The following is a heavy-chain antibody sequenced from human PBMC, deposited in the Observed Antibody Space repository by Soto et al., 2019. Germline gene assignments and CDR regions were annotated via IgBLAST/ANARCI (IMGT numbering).Heavy chain of an antibody. CDR2: ISAYNGNT. J-gene: IGHJ5*02. V-gene: IGHV1-18*01. D-gene: IGHD6-13*01. Sequence: GASVKVSCKASGYTFTSYGISWVRQAPGQGLEWMGWISAYNGNTNYAQKLQGRVTMTTDTSTSTAYMELRSLRSDDTAVYYCASEGKGSIAAEYWFDPWGQGTLVTVSS. CDR3: ASEGKGSIAAEYWFDP. CDR1: GYTFTSYG.